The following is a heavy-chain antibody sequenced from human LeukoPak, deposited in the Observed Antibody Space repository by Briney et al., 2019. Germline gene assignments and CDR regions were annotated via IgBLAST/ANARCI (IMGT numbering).Heavy chain of an antibody. J-gene: IGHJ5*02. D-gene: IGHD3-9*01. CDR2: INPNSGGT. Sequence: ASVKVSCKASGYTFTGYYMHWVRQAPGQGLEWMGWINPNSGGTNYAQKFQGRVTTTRDTSISTAYMELSRLRSDDTAVYYCARDHVLRYFDWFDPNWFDPWGQGTLVTVSS. CDR1: GYTFTGYY. V-gene: IGHV1-2*02. CDR3: ARDHVLRYFDWFDPNWFDP.